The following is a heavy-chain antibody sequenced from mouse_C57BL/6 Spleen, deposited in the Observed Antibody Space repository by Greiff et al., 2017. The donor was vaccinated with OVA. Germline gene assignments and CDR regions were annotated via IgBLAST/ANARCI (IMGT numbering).Heavy chain of an antibody. J-gene: IGHJ2*01. V-gene: IGHV1-19*01. CDR3: AREVEELGYFDY. CDR2: INPYNGGT. CDR1: GYTFTDYY. D-gene: IGHD4-1*01. Sequence: DVQLQESGPVLVKPGASVKMSCKASGYTFTDYYMNWVKQSHGKSLEWIGVINPYNGGTSYNQKFKGKATLTVDKSSSTAYMALNSLTSEDSAVYYCAREVEELGYFDYWGQGTTLTVSS.